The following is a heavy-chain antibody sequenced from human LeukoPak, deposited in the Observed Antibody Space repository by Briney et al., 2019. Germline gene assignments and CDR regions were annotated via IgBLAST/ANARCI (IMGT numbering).Heavy chain of an antibody. V-gene: IGHV3-9*01. CDR3: AKDIGIALRGATFEN. CDR1: GFTFDDYA. D-gene: IGHD3-10*01. J-gene: IGHJ4*02. Sequence: GRSLRLSCAATGFTFDDYAMHWVRQAPGKGLEWVSGLSWNGATVGYADSVKGRFTISRDNTKNSLYLQMSSLKTEDTALYYCAKDIGIALRGATFENWGQGTLVTVSS. CDR2: LSWNGATV.